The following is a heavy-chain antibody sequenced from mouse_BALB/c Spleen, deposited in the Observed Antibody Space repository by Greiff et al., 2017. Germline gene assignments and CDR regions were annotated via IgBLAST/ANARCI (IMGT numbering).Heavy chain of an antibody. J-gene: IGHJ3*01. Sequence: EVLLVESGGGLVQPGGSLRLSCATSGFTFTDYYMSWVRQPPGKELEWLGFIRNKANGYTTEYSASVKGRFTISRDNSQSILYLQMNTLRAEDSATYYCARDIRDSSCYGFAYWGQGTLVTVSA. V-gene: IGHV7-3*02. CDR2: IRNKANGYTT. CDR3: ARDIRDSSCYGFAY. CDR1: GFTFTDYY. D-gene: IGHD3-2*01.